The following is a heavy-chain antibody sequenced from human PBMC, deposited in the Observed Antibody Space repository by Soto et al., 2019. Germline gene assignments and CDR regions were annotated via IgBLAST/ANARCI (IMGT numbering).Heavy chain of an antibody. CDR2: RSYDGSDK. D-gene: IGHD6-13*01. CDR3: ARGHRSSWCSNNGCFRRGLAV. J-gene: IGHJ6*02. Sequence: PSGSLRLSCAASGFTFRDDGMHWCLQAPGEGLEGRAVRSYDGSDKYYADSVRGRLTISRDNSKNTLSLQVNSLSAEDTALYYCARGHRSSWCSNNGCFRRGLAVWGEGTTVTV. V-gene: IGHV3-30-3*01. CDR1: GFTFRDDG.